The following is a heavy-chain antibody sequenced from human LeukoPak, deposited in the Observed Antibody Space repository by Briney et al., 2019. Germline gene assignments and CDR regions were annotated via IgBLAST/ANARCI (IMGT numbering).Heavy chain of an antibody. D-gene: IGHD5-12*01. Sequence: SETLSLTCSVSGGSVSSGSYYWRWIRQPPGKGLEWIGYSYYIGCTEYNPSLKSRVTISVDTSKNQFSLKVSSVTAADTAVYYCARAGIVATATNFDYWGQGTLVTVSS. CDR3: ARAGIVATATNFDY. CDR1: GGSVSSGSYY. V-gene: IGHV4-61*01. J-gene: IGHJ4*02. CDR2: SYYIGCT.